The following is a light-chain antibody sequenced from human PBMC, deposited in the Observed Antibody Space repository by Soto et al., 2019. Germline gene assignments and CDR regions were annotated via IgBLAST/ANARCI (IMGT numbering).Light chain of an antibody. CDR2: EVS. Sequence: QSALTQPASGSGSPGQSITISCTGTSSDVGGYNYVSWYQQHPGKAPKLMIYEVSNRPSGVSNRFSGSKSGNTASLTISGRQAEHEADYYCSSYTSSSTVVFGGGTKVTVL. CDR1: SSDVGGYNY. V-gene: IGLV2-14*01. J-gene: IGLJ2*01. CDR3: SSYTSSSTVV.